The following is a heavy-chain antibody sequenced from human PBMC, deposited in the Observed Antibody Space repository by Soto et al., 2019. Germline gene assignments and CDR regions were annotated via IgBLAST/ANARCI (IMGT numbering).Heavy chain of an antibody. J-gene: IGHJ4*02. Sequence: VQLVESGGTVVQPGGSLRLPCVGSGFTFSSYGMHWVRQAPGKGLECVAVISDTGSSHYYAASVEGRFTISRENSKNTLSLHMDRLRVEDTAVYYCAKDRGGDCPDNSCYFGADYWGQGTPVTVSS. CDR2: ISDTGSSH. D-gene: IGHD2-2*01. V-gene: IGHV3-30*18. CDR3: AKDRGGDCPDNSCYFGADY. CDR1: GFTFSSYG.